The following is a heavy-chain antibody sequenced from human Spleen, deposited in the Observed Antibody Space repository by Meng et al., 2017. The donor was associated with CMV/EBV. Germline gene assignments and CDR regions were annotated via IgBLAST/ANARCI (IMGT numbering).Heavy chain of an antibody. V-gene: IGHV3-49*04. D-gene: IGHD1-26*01. Sequence: GGSLRLSCTTSGFTFSDYSMSWVRQAPGKGLEWVGFIRSKAYGGTTDYAASVKGRFTISGDDSKSIAYLEMNSLKTEDTAVYYCTRSFYIGSYYPGAFDIWGQGTMVTVSS. J-gene: IGHJ3*02. CDR3: TRSFYIGSYYPGAFDI. CDR2: IRSKAYGGTT. CDR1: GFTFSDYS.